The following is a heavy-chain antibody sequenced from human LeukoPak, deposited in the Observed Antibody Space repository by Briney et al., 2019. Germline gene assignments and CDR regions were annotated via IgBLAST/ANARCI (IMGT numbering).Heavy chain of an antibody. CDR3: ARETYYYDSSGYYDAFDI. Sequence: GGSLRLSCAASGFTFSSCWMHWVRQAPGKGLVWVSRINSDGSSTSYADSVKGRFTISRDNAKNTLYLQMNSLRAEDTAVYYCARETYYYDSSGYYDAFDIRGQGTMVTVSS. CDR1: GFTFSSCW. CDR2: INSDGSST. J-gene: IGHJ3*02. V-gene: IGHV3-74*01. D-gene: IGHD3-22*01.